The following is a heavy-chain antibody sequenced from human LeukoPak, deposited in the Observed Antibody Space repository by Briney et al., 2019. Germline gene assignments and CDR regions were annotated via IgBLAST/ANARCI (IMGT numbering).Heavy chain of an antibody. CDR1: GFTFSSYA. CDR3: AKGILRYFDWLLGDDY. D-gene: IGHD3-9*01. Sequence: GGSLRLSCAASGFTFSSYAMSWVRQAPGKGLEGVSAISGSGGSTYYADSVKGRFTISRDNSKNTLYLQMNSLRAEDTAVYYCAKGILRYFDWLLGDDYWGQGTLVTVSS. CDR2: ISGSGGST. V-gene: IGHV3-23*01. J-gene: IGHJ4*02.